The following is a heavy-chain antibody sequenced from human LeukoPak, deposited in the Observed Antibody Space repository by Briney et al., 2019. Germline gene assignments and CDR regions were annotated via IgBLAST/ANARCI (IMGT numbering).Heavy chain of an antibody. V-gene: IGHV4-59*08. CDR2: IYYSGST. Sequence: SETLSLTCTVSGGSISSYYWSWIRQPPGKGLEWIGYIYYSGSTNYNPSLKSRVTISVDTSKNQFSLKLSSVTAADTAVYYCARLGEYNWNFQDYWGQGTLVTVSS. J-gene: IGHJ4*02. D-gene: IGHD1-7*01. CDR1: GGSISSYY. CDR3: ARLGEYNWNFQDY.